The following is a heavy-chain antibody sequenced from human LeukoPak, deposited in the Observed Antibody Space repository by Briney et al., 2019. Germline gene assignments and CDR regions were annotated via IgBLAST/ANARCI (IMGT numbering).Heavy chain of an antibody. Sequence: PSETLSLTCAVYGGSFSGYYWSWIRQPPGKGLEWIGEINHSGSTNYNPSLKSRVTISVDTSKNQFSLKLSSVTAADTAVYYCAGGFSELLFDYWGQGTLVTVSS. D-gene: IGHD1-26*01. CDR3: AGGFSELLFDY. V-gene: IGHV4-34*01. J-gene: IGHJ4*02. CDR2: INHSGST. CDR1: GGSFSGYY.